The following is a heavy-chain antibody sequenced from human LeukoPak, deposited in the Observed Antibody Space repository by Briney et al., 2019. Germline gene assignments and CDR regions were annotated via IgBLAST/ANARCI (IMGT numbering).Heavy chain of an antibody. J-gene: IGHJ4*02. CDR2: ITPKSGDT. V-gene: IGHV1-2*02. Sequence: ASVKDSCKASGYTFSDFYIHWVRQDTGQGLEYVGWITPKSGDTYSPQRFQGRVTMTRDASISTAYMELSSLRSDDTAVYFCARVRLADERAWAYWGQGTLVSVSS. CDR3: ARVRLADERAWAY. D-gene: IGHD1-1*01. CDR1: GYTFSDFY.